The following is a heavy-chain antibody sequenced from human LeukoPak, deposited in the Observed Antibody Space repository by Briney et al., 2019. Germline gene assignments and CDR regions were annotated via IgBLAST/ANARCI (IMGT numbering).Heavy chain of an antibody. J-gene: IGHJ2*01. D-gene: IGHD6-19*01. CDR3: ARRGAVAGTFDL. CDR2: IKSDGSST. Sequence: GGSLRLSCAASGFTFRSYWMNWVRQVPGKGLVWVSRIKSDGSSTSYADSVKGRFTISRDNAKNTLYLQMNSLRDGDTALYYCARRGAVAGTFDLWGRGTLVTVSS. V-gene: IGHV3-74*01. CDR1: GFTFRSYW.